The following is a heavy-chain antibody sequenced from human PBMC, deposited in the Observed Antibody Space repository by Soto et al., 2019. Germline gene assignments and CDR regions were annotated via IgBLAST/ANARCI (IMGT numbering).Heavy chain of an antibody. J-gene: IGHJ6*02. CDR1: GGSFSGYY. CDR2: INHSGST. D-gene: IGHD3-9*01. V-gene: IGHV4-34*01. Sequence: SENLSLTCAVYGGSFSGYYWSWIRQPPGKGLEWIGEINHSGSTNYNPSLKSRVTISVDTSKNQFSLKLSSVTAAATAVYYCARAEYVLRYCDWLAGYYGLDVWSQGTTDIGSS. CDR3: ARAEYVLRYCDWLAGYYGLDV.